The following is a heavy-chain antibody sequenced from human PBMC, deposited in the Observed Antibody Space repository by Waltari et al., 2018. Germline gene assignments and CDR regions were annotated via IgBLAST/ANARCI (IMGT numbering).Heavy chain of an antibody. CDR1: GGSISRHS. CDR2: IYYSGST. Sequence: QLQLQESGPGLVKPSATQSLPCTVPGGSISRHSWLWIRPPPRKGLEWIGYIYYSGSTNYNPSLKSRVTISVDTSKNQFSLKLSSVTAADTAVYYCARDPVGATPPDYWGQGTLVTVSS. V-gene: IGHV4-59*11. J-gene: IGHJ4*02. CDR3: ARDPVGATPPDY. D-gene: IGHD1-26*01.